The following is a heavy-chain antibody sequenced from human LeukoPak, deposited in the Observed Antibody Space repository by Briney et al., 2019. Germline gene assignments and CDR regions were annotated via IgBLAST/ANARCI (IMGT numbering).Heavy chain of an antibody. CDR2: INSDGSST. V-gene: IGHV3-74*01. Sequence: GGSLRLSCAASGFTFSSYWMYWVRQAPGKGLVWVSRINSDGSSTSYADSVKGRFTISRDNAKNTLYLQMNSLRAEDMAVYYCARDIHSSGRLTYFDYWGQGTLVTVSS. D-gene: IGHD6-19*01. CDR1: GFTFSSYW. CDR3: ARDIHSSGRLTYFDY. J-gene: IGHJ4*02.